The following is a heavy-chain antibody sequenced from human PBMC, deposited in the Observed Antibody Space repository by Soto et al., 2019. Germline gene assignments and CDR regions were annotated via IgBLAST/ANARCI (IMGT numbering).Heavy chain of an antibody. CDR2: INAGNGNT. CDR1: GYTFTSYA. CDR3: AREMPRIWYQLPNSPLSYYYGMDV. D-gene: IGHD2-2*01. J-gene: IGHJ6*02. V-gene: IGHV1-3*01. Sequence: ASVKVSCKASGYTFTSYAMHWVRQAPGQRLEWMGWINAGNGNTKYSQRFQGRVTITRDTSASTAYMELSSLRSEDTAVYYCAREMPRIWYQLPNSPLSYYYGMDVWGQGTTVTVSS.